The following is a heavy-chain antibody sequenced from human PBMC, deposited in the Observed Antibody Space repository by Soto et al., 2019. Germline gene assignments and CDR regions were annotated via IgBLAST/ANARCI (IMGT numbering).Heavy chain of an antibody. V-gene: IGHV3-30-3*01. J-gene: IGHJ6*02. D-gene: IGHD6-13*01. Sequence: QVQLVESGGGVVQPGRSLRLSCAASGFTFSSYAMHWVRQAPGKGLEWVAVISYDGSNKYYADSVKGRFTISRDNSKNTLYLQMNSLRAEDTAVYYCAREGLAAGYYYYYGMAVWGQGTTVTVSS. CDR1: GFTFSSYA. CDR3: AREGLAAGYYYYYGMAV. CDR2: ISYDGSNK.